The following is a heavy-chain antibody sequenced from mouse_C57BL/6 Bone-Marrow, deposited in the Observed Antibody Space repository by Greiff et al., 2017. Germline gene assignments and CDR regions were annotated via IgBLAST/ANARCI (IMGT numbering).Heavy chain of an antibody. CDR1: GYTFTDYY. V-gene: IGHV1-19*01. Sequence: EVQLQQSGPVLVKPGASVKMSCKASGYTFTDYYMNWVKQSHGKSLEWIGVINPYNGGTSYNQKFKGKATLTVDKSSSTAYMELNSLTSEDSAVDYCALGLRFNYFDYWGQGTTLTVSS. D-gene: IGHD3-2*02. J-gene: IGHJ2*01. CDR3: ALGLRFNYFDY. CDR2: INPYNGGT.